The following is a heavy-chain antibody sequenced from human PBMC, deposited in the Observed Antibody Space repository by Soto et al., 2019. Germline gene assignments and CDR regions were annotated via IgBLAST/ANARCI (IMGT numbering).Heavy chain of an antibody. CDR2: AYYRSKWYN. V-gene: IGHV6-1*01. Sequence: SQTLSLTRAISGDSVSSSSVTWNWIRQSPSRGLEWLGRAYYRSKWYNDYAESVKSRITINPDTSKNQFSLHLNSVTPEDTAVYYCVRLVGNSWLDSWGQGTLVTVSS. CDR1: GDSVSSSSVT. J-gene: IGHJ5*01. CDR3: VRLVGNSWLDS. D-gene: IGHD2-2*01.